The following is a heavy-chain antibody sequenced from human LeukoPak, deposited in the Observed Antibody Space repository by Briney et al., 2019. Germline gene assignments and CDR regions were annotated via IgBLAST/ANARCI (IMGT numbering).Heavy chain of an antibody. Sequence: PGGSLRLSCAASGFTFSSYEMNWVRQAPGKGLEWVSAISGSGGSTYYADSVKGRFTISRDNSKNTLYLQMNSLRAEDTAVYYCANGGGYYDILTGYYTPDYWGQGTLVTVSS. CDR1: GFTFSSYE. J-gene: IGHJ4*02. V-gene: IGHV3-23*01. D-gene: IGHD3-9*01. CDR2: ISGSGGST. CDR3: ANGGGYYDILTGYYTPDY.